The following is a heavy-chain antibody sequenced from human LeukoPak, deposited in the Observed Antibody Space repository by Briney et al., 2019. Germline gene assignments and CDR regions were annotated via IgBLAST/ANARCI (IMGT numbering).Heavy chain of an antibody. D-gene: IGHD5-12*01. CDR2: INHSGST. CDR3: ARVKESRWLTSNWFDP. CDR1: GGSFSGYY. J-gene: IGHJ5*02. V-gene: IGHV4-34*01. Sequence: SETLSLTCAVYGGSFSGYYWSWIRQPPGKGLEWIGEINHSGSTNYNPSLKSRVTISVDTSKNQFSLKLSSVTAVDTAVYYCARVKESRWLTSNWFDPWGQGTLVTVSS.